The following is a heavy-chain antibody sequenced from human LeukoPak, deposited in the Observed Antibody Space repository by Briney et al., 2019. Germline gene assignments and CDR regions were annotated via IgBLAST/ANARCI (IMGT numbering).Heavy chain of an antibody. CDR2: TYYRSKWNK. Sequence: SQTLSLTCAISGDSVSSNSAAWNWIRQSPSRGPEWLGRTYYRSKWNKNYAASVKSRITINPDTSKNQLSLQLNSVTPEDTAVYYCARGYMGTTDYWGQGTLVIVSS. V-gene: IGHV6-1*01. CDR3: ARGYMGTTDY. J-gene: IGHJ4*02. CDR1: GDSVSSNSAA. D-gene: IGHD1-7*01.